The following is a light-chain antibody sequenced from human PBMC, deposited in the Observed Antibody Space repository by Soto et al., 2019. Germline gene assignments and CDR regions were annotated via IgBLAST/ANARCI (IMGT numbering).Light chain of an antibody. CDR2: DVS. J-gene: IGLJ1*01. CDR3: SSYTSSSSYV. V-gene: IGLV2-14*01. Sequence: QSVLTQPASVSGSPGQSIAFSCTGTSSDVGGYSYVSWYQQQPGKAPKLVISDVSNRPSGVSDRFSGSKSGNTASLTISGLQTEDEADYYCSSYTSSSSYVFGPGTKVTVL. CDR1: SSDVGGYSY.